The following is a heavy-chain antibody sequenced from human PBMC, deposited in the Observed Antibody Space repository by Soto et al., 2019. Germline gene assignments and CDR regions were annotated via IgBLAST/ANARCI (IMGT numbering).Heavy chain of an antibody. D-gene: IGHD2-21*02. CDR2: ISGSGGST. Sequence: EVQLLESGGGLVQPGGSLRLSCAASGFTFSSYAMSWVRQAPGKGLEWVSAISGSGGSTYYADSVKDRFTISRDNSKNTLYLQMNSLRAEDTAVYYCAKDQKYCGGDCYSSFDYWGQGTLVTVSS. V-gene: IGHV3-23*01. J-gene: IGHJ4*02. CDR3: AKDQKYCGGDCYSSFDY. CDR1: GFTFSSYA.